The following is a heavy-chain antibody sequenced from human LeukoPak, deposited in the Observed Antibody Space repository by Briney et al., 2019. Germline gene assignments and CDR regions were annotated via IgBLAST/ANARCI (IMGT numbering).Heavy chain of an antibody. CDR1: GFTLSSYA. CDR2: ISSNGGST. D-gene: IGHD3-10*01. CDR3: ARVNYGSGSYPNLYFDY. J-gene: IGHJ4*02. V-gene: IGHV3-64*01. Sequence: GGSLRLSCAASGFTLSSYAMHWVRQAPGKGLEYVSAISSNGGSTYYANSVKGRFTISRDNSKNTLYLQMGSLRAEDMAVYYCARVNYGSGSYPNLYFDYWGQGTLVTVSS.